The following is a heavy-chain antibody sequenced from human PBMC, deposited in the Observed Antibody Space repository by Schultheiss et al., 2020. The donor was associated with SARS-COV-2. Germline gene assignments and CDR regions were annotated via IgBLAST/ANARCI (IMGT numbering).Heavy chain of an antibody. D-gene: IGHD6-13*01. CDR3: AKGYSSSWYSRLDTSFDY. CDR2: ISSSGSTI. J-gene: IGHJ4*02. CDR1: GFTFSSYA. V-gene: IGHV3-48*04. Sequence: GESLKISCAASGFTFSSYAMHWVRQAPGKGLEWVSYISSSGSTIYYADSVKGRFTISRDNAKNSLYLQMNSLRAEDTAVYYCAKGYSSSWYSRLDTSFDYWGQGTLVTVSS.